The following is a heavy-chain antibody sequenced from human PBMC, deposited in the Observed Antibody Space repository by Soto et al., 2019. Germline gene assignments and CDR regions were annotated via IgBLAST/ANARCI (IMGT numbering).Heavy chain of an antibody. CDR2: IWYDGSNK. D-gene: IGHD5-18*01. V-gene: IGHV3-33*06. CDR3: AKDPTANRPFDS. CDR1: GFTFSSYG. J-gene: IGHJ4*02. Sequence: QVQLVESGGGVVQPGRSLRLSCAASGFTFSSYGMHWVRQAPGKGLEWVAVIWYDGSNKYYADSVKGRFTISRDNSKNTLYLKMNSVRAEDRAVYYCAKDPTANRPFDSWGQGTLVTVSS.